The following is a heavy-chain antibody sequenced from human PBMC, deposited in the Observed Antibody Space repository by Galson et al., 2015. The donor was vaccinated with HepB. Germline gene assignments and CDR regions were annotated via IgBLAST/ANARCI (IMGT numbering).Heavy chain of an antibody. V-gene: IGHV3-11*03. Sequence: SLRLSCAASGFTFSDFYMSWIRQAPGKGLEWVSHISSRSYTTYADSVKGRFTISRDNAKNSLYLQMNSLRAEDTAVYYCAGPAAAGNRWIDYWGQGALVTVSS. CDR1: GFTFSDFY. CDR2: ISSRSYT. J-gene: IGHJ4*02. D-gene: IGHD6-13*01. CDR3: AGPAAAGNRWIDY.